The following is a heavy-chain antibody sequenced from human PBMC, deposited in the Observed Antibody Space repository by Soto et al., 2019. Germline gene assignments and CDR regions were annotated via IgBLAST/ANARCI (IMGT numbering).Heavy chain of an antibody. Sequence: PGGSLRLSCTASGFTFGDYAMSWFRQAPGKGLEWVGFIRSKAYGGTTEYAASVKGRFTISRDDSKSIAYLQMNSLKTEDTAVYYCTRVEGSIAVAFGYWGQGTLVTVSS. CDR1: GFTFGDYA. D-gene: IGHD6-19*01. J-gene: IGHJ4*02. CDR2: IRSKAYGGTT. V-gene: IGHV3-49*03. CDR3: TRVEGSIAVAFGY.